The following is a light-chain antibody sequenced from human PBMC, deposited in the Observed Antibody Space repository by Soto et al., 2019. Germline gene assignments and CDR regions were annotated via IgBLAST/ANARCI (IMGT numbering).Light chain of an antibody. Sequence: EIVMTQSPATLSVSPGERATLSCRASQSISTNLAWYQQRPGQAPRLLIYGASTRATGISVRFSGSGSGTEFTLTISSLQSEDFAVYFCQQYDDWLRLTFGGGTKVDIK. V-gene: IGKV3-15*01. CDR2: GAS. J-gene: IGKJ4*01. CDR1: QSISTN. CDR3: QQYDDWLRLT.